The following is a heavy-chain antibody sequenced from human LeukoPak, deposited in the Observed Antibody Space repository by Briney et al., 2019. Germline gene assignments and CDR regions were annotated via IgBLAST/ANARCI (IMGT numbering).Heavy chain of an antibody. CDR2: ITAYNGNT. J-gene: IGHJ5*02. Sequence: GASVKVSRKASGYTLTSYGISWVRQAPGQGREWMGGITAYNGNTNYAQQLQRRLTMTTATSTSTAYMELRSLRSDDTAVYYCASFIAAAGFSGWFDPWGQGTLVTVSS. D-gene: IGHD6-13*01. CDR3: ASFIAAAGFSGWFDP. CDR1: GYTLTSYG. V-gene: IGHV1-18*01.